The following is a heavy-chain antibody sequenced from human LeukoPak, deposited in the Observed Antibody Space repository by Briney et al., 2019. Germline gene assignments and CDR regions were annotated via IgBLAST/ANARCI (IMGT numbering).Heavy chain of an antibody. CDR2: IYPGDSDT. CDR3: ARLMGPLDLPVLGYFDY. J-gene: IGHJ4*02. Sequence: GESLKISCKGSGYSFTSYWIGWVRQMPGKGLEWMGIIYPGDSDTRYSPSFQGQVTISADKSISTACLQWSSLKASDTAMYYCARLMGPLDLPVLGYFDYWGQGTLVTVSS. CDR1: GYSFTSYW. V-gene: IGHV5-51*01. D-gene: IGHD1-1*01.